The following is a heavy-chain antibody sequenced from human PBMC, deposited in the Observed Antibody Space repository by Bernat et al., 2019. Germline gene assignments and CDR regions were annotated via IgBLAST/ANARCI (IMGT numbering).Heavy chain of an antibody. J-gene: IGHJ4*02. CDR1: GFTFSSYA. CDR3: ARDCSGGSCFDY. CDR2: ISYDGSNK. Sequence: QVQLVESGGGVVQPGRSLRLSCAASGFTFSSYAMHWVRQAPGKGLEWVAVISYDGSNKYSDSVKGRFTISRDNSKNTLYLQMNSLRAEDTAVYYCARDCSGGSCFDYWGQGTLVTVSS. D-gene: IGHD2-15*01. V-gene: IGHV3-30-3*01.